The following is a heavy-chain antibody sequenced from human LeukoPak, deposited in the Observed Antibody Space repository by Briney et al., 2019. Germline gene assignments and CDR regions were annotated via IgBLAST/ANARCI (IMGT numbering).Heavy chain of an antibody. Sequence: SVKVSCKASGGTFSSYAISWVRQAPGQGLEWMGRIIPILGIANYAQKFQGRVTITADKSTSTAYMELSSVRSEDTAVYYCARVPRDYYDSSGYYYGGGDAFDIWGQGTMVTVSS. CDR2: IIPILGIA. D-gene: IGHD3-22*01. CDR1: GGTFSSYA. V-gene: IGHV1-69*04. CDR3: ARVPRDYYDSSGYYYGGGDAFDI. J-gene: IGHJ3*02.